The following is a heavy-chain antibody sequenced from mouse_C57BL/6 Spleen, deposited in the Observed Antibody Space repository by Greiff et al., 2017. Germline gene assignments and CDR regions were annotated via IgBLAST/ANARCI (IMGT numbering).Heavy chain of an antibody. J-gene: IGHJ2*01. CDR1: GYTFTSYW. D-gene: IGHD1-1*01. Sequence: VQLQQPGAELVKPGASVKVSCKASGYTFTSYWMHWVKQRPGQGLEWIGRIHPSDSDTNYNQKFKGKATLTVDKSSSTAYMQLSSLTSEASAVYYCAISGGSSPVDYWGQGTTLTVSS. CDR2: IHPSDSDT. CDR3: AISGGSSPVDY. V-gene: IGHV1-74*01.